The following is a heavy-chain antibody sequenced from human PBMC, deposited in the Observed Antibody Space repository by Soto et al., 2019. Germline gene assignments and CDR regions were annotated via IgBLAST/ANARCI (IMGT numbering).Heavy chain of an antibody. J-gene: IGHJ4*02. CDR1: GGSISDFY. D-gene: IGHD6-6*01. CDR3: ARVGGLGARTFHX. Sequence: PETLSLTCTVSGGSISDFYWSWIRQPPGKGLEWICYIYYSGSTNYNHPLKSRVTISVDTSKTQFSLNLRSMSPADTAVYYCARVGGLGARTFHXWGPGTLVTVSX. CDR2: IYYSGST. V-gene: IGHV4-59*01.